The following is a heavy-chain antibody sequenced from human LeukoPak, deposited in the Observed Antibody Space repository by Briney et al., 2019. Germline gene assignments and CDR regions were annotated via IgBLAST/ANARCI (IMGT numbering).Heavy chain of an antibody. Sequence: GGSLRLSCAASGFTFSSYWMSWVRQAPGKGLEWEANIKQDGSEKYYVDSVKGRFTISRDNAKNSLYLQMNSLRTEDTAVYYCARDLKFYYGSGSYPDYWGQGTLVTVSS. CDR1: GFTFSSYW. CDR2: IKQDGSEK. CDR3: ARDLKFYYGSGSYPDY. J-gene: IGHJ4*02. V-gene: IGHV3-7*03. D-gene: IGHD3-10*01.